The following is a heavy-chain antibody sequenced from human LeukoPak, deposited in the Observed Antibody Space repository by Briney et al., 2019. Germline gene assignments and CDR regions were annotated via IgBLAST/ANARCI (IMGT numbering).Heavy chain of an antibody. Sequence: GGSLRLSCAASGFTVSSYAMHWVRQPIGKGLEWVSALGIAGDTFYPGSVKGRFTISRENAKNSLYLQMNSLRAEDTAVYYCARDHDYGDYRDHYGMDVWGQGTTVTVSS. D-gene: IGHD4-17*01. V-gene: IGHV3-13*01. J-gene: IGHJ6*02. CDR1: GFTVSSYA. CDR2: LGIAGDT. CDR3: ARDHDYGDYRDHYGMDV.